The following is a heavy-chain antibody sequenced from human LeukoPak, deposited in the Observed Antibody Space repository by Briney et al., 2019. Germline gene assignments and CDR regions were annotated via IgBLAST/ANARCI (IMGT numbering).Heavy chain of an antibody. CDR3: ARYERVVPAAKSGCFDP. Sequence: ASVKVSCKASGYTFTGYYMHWVRQSPGQGLEWMGWINPNSGGTNYAQKFQGRVTMTRDTSISTAYMELSRLRSDDTAVYYCARYERVVPAAKSGCFDPWGQGTLVTVSS. CDR2: INPNSGGT. J-gene: IGHJ5*02. V-gene: IGHV1-2*02. D-gene: IGHD2-2*01. CDR1: GYTFTGYY.